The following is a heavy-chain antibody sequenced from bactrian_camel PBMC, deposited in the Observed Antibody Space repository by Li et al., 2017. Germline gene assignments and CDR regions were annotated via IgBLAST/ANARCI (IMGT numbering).Heavy chain of an antibody. J-gene: IGHJ4*01. D-gene: IGHD1*01. CDR1: VPINRYC. V-gene: IGHV3S57*01. CDR2: ITRDGAI. Sequence: HVQLVESGGGTVQAGGSLTLSCRASVPINRYCLAWFRQAPGKEREGVAGITRDGAITYGDSVKGRFTLSKGNAKNTLHLQMDSLKPEDSGMYYCAADRPGLFGTGGGALDAGAYRRWGQGTQVTVSS. CDR3: AADRPGLFGTGGGALDAGAYRR.